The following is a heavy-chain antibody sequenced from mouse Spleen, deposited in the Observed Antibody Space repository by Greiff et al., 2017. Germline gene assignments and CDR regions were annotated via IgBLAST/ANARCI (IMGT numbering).Heavy chain of an antibody. J-gene: IGHJ2*01. Sequence: QVQLQQSDAELVKPGASVKISCKVSGYTFTDHTIHWMKQRPEQGLEWIGYIYPRDGSTKYNEKFKGKATFTADKSSSTAYKQLKRVTSEESADYFCARPDYYGSSYYFDYWGQGTTLTVSS. CDR3: ARPDYYGSSYYFDY. CDR1: GYTFTDHT. V-gene: IGHV1-78*01. CDR2: IYPRDGST. D-gene: IGHD1-1*01.